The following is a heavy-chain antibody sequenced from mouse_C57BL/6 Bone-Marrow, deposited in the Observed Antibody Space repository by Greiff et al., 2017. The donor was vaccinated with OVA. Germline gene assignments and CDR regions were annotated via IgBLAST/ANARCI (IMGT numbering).Heavy chain of an antibody. CDR1: GYSITSGYY. Sequence: EVKLQESGPGLVKPSQSLSLTCSVTGYSITSGYYWNWIRQFPGNKLEWMGYISYDGSNNYNPSLKNRISITRDTSKNQFFLKLNSVTTEDTATYYCAREPLIYYGNPFAYWGQGTLVTVSA. CDR2: ISYDGSN. J-gene: IGHJ3*01. CDR3: AREPLIYYGNPFAY. D-gene: IGHD2-1*01. V-gene: IGHV3-6*01.